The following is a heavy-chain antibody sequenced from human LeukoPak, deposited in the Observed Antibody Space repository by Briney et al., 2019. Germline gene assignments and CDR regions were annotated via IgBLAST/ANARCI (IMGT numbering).Heavy chain of an antibody. CDR1: GFTFSRHV. J-gene: IGHJ4*02. D-gene: IGHD5-12*01. CDR3: ASRPSASDWGPFDY. V-gene: IGHV3-30*02. Sequence: GGSLRLSCAASGFTFSRHVMHWVRQAPGKGLEGVAFIRSDGTNKDYADSLKGRFIISRDNSKNTLYLQMNSLRTEDTAVYFCASRPSASDWGPFDYWGQGTLVTVSS. CDR2: IRSDGTNK.